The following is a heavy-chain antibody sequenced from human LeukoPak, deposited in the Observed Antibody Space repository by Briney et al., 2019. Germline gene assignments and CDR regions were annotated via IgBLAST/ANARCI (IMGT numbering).Heavy chain of an antibody. CDR2: ISAYNGNT. Sequence: GASVKVSCKASGYTFTSYGISWVRQAPGQGLEWTGWISAYNGNTNYAQKLQGRVTMTTDTSTSTAYMELRSLRSDDTAVYYCAKSPGYYLEGYYFDYWGQGTLVTVSS. CDR3: AKSPGYYLEGYYFDY. CDR1: GYTFTSYG. D-gene: IGHD3-10*01. V-gene: IGHV1-18*01. J-gene: IGHJ4*02.